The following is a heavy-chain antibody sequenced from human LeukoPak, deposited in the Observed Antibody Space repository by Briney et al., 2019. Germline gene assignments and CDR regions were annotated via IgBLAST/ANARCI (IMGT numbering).Heavy chain of an antibody. V-gene: IGHV4-38-2*02. Sequence: PSETLSLTCTVSGYSISSGYYWGWIRQPPGKGLEWIGYIYYSGSTYYNPSLKSRVTISVDTSKNQFSLKLSSVTAADTAVYYCARERLYYMDVWGKGTTVTVSS. J-gene: IGHJ6*03. CDR2: IYYSGST. CDR1: GYSISSGYY. CDR3: ARERLYYMDV.